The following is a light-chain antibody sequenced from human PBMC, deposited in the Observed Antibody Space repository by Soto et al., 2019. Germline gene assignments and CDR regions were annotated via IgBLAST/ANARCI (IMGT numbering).Light chain of an antibody. V-gene: IGLV4-69*01. CDR3: QTWGTGGDVV. J-gene: IGLJ2*01. Sequence: QLVLTQSPSASASLGASVKLTCTLSSGHSTYAIAWHQQQPEKGPRYLMKLNSDGRHSKGDGIPDRFSGTSSGAERYLTISRLQSEDEAEYYCQTWGTGGDVVFGGGTKLTVL. CDR2: LNSDGRH. CDR1: SGHSTYA.